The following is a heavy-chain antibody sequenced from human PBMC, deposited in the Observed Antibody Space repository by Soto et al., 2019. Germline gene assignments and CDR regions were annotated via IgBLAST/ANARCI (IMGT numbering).Heavy chain of an antibody. J-gene: IGHJ4*02. CDR1: GFTFGDYA. D-gene: IGHD5-12*01. CDR3: TMASDKDYFDY. Sequence: GXSLRLSCTASGFTFGDYAISWFHQAPGKGLEWVGFIRSKAYGGTTEYAASVKGRFTISRDDSKSIAYLQMNSLKTEDTAVYYCTMASDKDYFDYWGQGTLVTVSS. V-gene: IGHV3-49*03. CDR2: IRSKAYGGTT.